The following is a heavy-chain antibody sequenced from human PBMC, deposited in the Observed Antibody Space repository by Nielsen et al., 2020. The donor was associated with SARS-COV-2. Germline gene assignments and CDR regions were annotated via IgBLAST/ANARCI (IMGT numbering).Heavy chain of an antibody. D-gene: IGHD5-12*01. Sequence: GESLKISCAASGFTFDDYTMHWVRQAPGKGLEWVSLISWDGGSTYYADSVKGRFTFSRDKSKNSLYLQMNSLRTEDTALYYCAKDISGYSGHKGFDYWGQGTLVTVSS. V-gene: IGHV3-43*01. CDR2: ISWDGGST. CDR1: GFTFDDYT. J-gene: IGHJ4*02. CDR3: AKDISGYSGHKGFDY.